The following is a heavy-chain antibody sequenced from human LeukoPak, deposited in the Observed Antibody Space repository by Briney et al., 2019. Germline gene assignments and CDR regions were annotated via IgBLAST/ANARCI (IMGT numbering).Heavy chain of an antibody. D-gene: IGHD1-26*01. CDR1: GYTFTSYD. J-gene: IGHJ5*02. CDR2: MNPNSGNT. V-gene: IGHV1-8*01. Sequence: GASVKVSCKASGYTFTSYDINWVRQATGQGLEWMGWMNPNSGNTGYAQKFQGRVTMTRNTSISTAYMELSSLRSEDTAVYYCARRRRSSGRNNWFDPWGQGTLVTVSS. CDR3: ARRRRSSGRNNWFDP.